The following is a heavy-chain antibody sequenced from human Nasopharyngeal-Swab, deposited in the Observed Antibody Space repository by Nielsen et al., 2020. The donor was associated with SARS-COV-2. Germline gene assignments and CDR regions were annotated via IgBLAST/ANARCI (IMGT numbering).Heavy chain of an antibody. Sequence: SETLSLTCTVSGGPISSYYWSWIRQPPGKGLEWIGYIYYSGSTNYNPSLKSRVTISVDTSKNQFSLKLSSVTAADTAVYYCASGVSAVTTAAYGMDVWGQGTTVTVSS. CDR1: GGPISSYY. V-gene: IGHV4-59*01. CDR2: IYYSGST. CDR3: ASGVSAVTTAAYGMDV. J-gene: IGHJ6*02. D-gene: IGHD4-17*01.